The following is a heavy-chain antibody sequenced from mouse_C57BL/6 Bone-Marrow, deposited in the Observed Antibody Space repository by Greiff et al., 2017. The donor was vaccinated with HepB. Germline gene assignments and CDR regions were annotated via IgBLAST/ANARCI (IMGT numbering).Heavy chain of an antibody. CDR1: GFTFSSYG. D-gene: IGHD2-5*01. V-gene: IGHV5-6*01. Sequence: EVKLVESGGDLVKPGGSLKLSCAASGFTFSSYGMSWVRQTPDKRLEWVATISSGGSYTYYPDSVKGRFTISRDNAKNTLYLQMSSLKSEDTAMYYCARQSNYEAMDYWGRGTSVTVSS. J-gene: IGHJ4*01. CDR2: ISSGGSYT. CDR3: ARQSNYEAMDY.